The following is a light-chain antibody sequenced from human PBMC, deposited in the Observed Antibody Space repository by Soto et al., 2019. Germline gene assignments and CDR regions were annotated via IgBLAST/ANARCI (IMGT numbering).Light chain of an antibody. CDR2: AAS. J-gene: IGKJ3*01. Sequence: DIQMTQSPSSVSASVGDRVTITCRASQGINRWLAWYQQKPGKAPKLMIYAASSLQSGVPSRFSGSRSGTDFTLTISSLQPEDFATYYCHQANSFPFTFGPGTKVDIK. CDR1: QGINRW. CDR3: HQANSFPFT. V-gene: IGKV1D-12*01.